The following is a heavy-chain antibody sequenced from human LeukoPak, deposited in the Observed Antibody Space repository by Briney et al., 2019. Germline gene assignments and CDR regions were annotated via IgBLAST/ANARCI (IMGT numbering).Heavy chain of an antibody. CDR2: ISAYNGNT. CDR3: ARELLYDSRGFAGY. Sequence: ASVEVSCKASGYTFTSYYMHWVRQAPGQGLEWMGWISAYNGNTNYAQKLQGRVTMTTDTSTSTAYMELRSLRSDDTAVYYCARELLYDSRGFAGYWGQGTLVTVSS. D-gene: IGHD2-2*02. CDR1: GYTFTSYY. V-gene: IGHV1-18*04. J-gene: IGHJ4*02.